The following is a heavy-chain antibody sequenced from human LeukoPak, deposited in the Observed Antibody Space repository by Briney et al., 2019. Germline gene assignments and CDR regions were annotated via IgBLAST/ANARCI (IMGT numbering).Heavy chain of an antibody. Sequence: GGSLRLSCAASGFTFSSYAMTWVRQAPGKGLEWVSAISGGGGSTNYADSVKGRFTISRDNSKNTLYLQMNSLRAEDTAVYYCAKLSTMIVVVAHFDYWGQGTLVTVSS. CDR2: ISGGGGST. V-gene: IGHV3-23*01. CDR1: GFTFSSYA. CDR3: AKLSTMIVVVAHFDY. J-gene: IGHJ4*02. D-gene: IGHD3-22*01.